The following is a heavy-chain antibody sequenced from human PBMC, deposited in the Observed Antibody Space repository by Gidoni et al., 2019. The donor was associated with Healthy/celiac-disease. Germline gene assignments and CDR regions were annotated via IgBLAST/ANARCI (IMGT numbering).Heavy chain of an antibody. CDR1: GCTFSSYA. CDR3: AKDLEYYDSSGYYYDAFDI. CDR2: ISGSGGST. Sequence: EVQRVEAGGGLVQPGGSLRLSCAASGCTFSSYAMSLVRQAPGKGLEGVAAISGSGGSTYYADSVKGRFTISRDHSKTTLFLQMHSLRAEYTAVYYCAKDLEYYDSSGYYYDAFDIWGQGTMVTVSS. J-gene: IGHJ3*02. V-gene: IGHV3-23*04. D-gene: IGHD3-22*01.